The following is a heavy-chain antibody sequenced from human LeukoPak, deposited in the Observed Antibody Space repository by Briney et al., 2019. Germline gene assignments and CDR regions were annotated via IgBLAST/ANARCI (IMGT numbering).Heavy chain of an antibody. D-gene: IGHD2-2*01. CDR2: ISGSGGST. V-gene: IGHV3-23*01. Sequence: SGGSLRLSCAASGFTFSSYGMSWVRQAPGKGLEWVSAISGSGGSTYYADSVKGRFTISRDNSKNTLYLQMNSLRAEDTAVYYCAKDSGRYAPRGIDYWGQGTLVTVSS. J-gene: IGHJ4*02. CDR1: GFTFSSYG. CDR3: AKDSGRYAPRGIDY.